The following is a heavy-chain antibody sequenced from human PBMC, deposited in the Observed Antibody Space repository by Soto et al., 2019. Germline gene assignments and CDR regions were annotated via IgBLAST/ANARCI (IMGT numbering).Heavy chain of an antibody. J-gene: IGHJ4*02. Sequence: GGSLRLSCAASGFTFISYGMHCVRQAPGKGLEWVAVIWYDGSNKYYADSVKGRFTISRDNSKNTLYLQMNSLRAEDTAVYYCARVILYSSSAFDFWGQGTLVPGTS. CDR1: GFTFISYG. CDR3: ARVILYSSSAFDF. CDR2: IWYDGSNK. D-gene: IGHD6-6*01. V-gene: IGHV3-33*01.